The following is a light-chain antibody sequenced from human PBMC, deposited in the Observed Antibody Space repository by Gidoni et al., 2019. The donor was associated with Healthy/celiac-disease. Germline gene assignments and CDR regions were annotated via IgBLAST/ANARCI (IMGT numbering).Light chain of an antibody. CDR3: QQSYSTPPCS. CDR1: QSNSSY. V-gene: IGKV1-39*01. CDR2: AAS. Sequence: DIQMTQSPASLSASVGDRVTITCRASQSNSSYLTWYQQKPGKAPKLLIYAASSLQSGVPSRFSGSGSGTDFTLTISSLQPEDFATYYCQQSYSTPPCSFGQGTKLEIK. J-gene: IGKJ2*04.